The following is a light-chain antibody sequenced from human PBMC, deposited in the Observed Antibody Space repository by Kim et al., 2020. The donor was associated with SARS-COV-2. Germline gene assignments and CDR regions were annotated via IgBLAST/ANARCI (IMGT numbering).Light chain of an antibody. J-gene: IGLJ1*01. CDR1: SSDVGGYNY. CDR3: SSYTSSSKV. CDR2: YVS. V-gene: IGLV2-14*03. Sequence: PGQSITISCTGTSSDVGGYNYVSWYQQHPGKAPKLMIYYVSNRPSGVSNRFSGSKSGNTASLTISGLQAEDEADYYCSSYTSSSKVFGTGTKVTVL.